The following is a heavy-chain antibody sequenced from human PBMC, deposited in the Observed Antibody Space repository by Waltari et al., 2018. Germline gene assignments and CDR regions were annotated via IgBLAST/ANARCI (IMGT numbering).Heavy chain of an antibody. CDR2: FYYPGNT. CDR1: GDSLSSRNYF. V-gene: IGHV4-39*07. Sequence: QPLLQESGPGLVKPSETLSLTCSVSGDSLSSRNYFWGWIRQPPGKGLQWIGRFYYPGNTYYNPSLKSRLTISLDTSKNQFSLKLTSVTAADTAVYFCASGGGYTNGWDYWGQGTPVTVSS. CDR3: ASGGGYTNGWDY. D-gene: IGHD2-8*01. J-gene: IGHJ4*02.